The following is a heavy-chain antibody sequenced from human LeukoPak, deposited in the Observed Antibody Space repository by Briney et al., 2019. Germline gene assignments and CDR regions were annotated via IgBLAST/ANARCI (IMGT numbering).Heavy chain of an antibody. D-gene: IGHD3-22*01. J-gene: IGHJ4*02. CDR3: ARGADYYDSSGYYHFDY. Sequence: PSETLSLTCTVSGGSISSSSYYWGWIRQPPGKGLEWIESIYYSGSTYYNPSLESRVTISVDTSKNQFSLKLSSVTAADTAVYYCARGADYYDSSGYYHFDYWGQGTLVTVSS. V-gene: IGHV4-39*07. CDR2: IYYSGST. CDR1: GGSISSSSYY.